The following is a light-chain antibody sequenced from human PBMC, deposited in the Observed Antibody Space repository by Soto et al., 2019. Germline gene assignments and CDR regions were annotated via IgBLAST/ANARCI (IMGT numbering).Light chain of an antibody. CDR3: ASSTSDSLYV. Sequence: QSVLIQPASVSGSPGQSITISCTGTGSDVGGNKYVSWYQQYPGKVPKLLINKVTNRPSGVSYRFSGSKSGNTASLTISALLAEDEADYFCASSTSDSLYVFGTGTKVTVL. J-gene: IGLJ1*01. V-gene: IGLV2-14*01. CDR1: GSDVGGNKY. CDR2: KVT.